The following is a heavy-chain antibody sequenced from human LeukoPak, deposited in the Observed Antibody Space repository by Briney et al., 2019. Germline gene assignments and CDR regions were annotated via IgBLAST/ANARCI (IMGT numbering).Heavy chain of an antibody. J-gene: IGHJ4*02. D-gene: IGHD2-8*01. V-gene: IGHV1-18*01. CDR3: ARDEGGYCTNGVCLPRNY. Sequence: VASVKVSCKASGYTFTSYGISWVRRAPGQGLEWMGWISAYNGNTNYAQKLQGRVTMTTDTSTSTAYMELRSLRSDDTAVYYCARDEGGYCTNGVCLPRNYWGQGTLVTVSS. CDR1: GYTFTSYG. CDR2: ISAYNGNT.